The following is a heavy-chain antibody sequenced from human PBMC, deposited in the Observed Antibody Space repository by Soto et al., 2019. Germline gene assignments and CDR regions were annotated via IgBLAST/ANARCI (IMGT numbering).Heavy chain of an antibody. V-gene: IGHV3-23*01. Sequence: GGSLRLSCAASGFTFSGYTMNWVRQAPGKGLEWVAVIGNSGDGTHYADSVKGRYTISRDNSKNTLYLQMESLRAEDTAVYYCVKDVWDYWGQGVLVTVSS. CDR2: IGNSGDGT. CDR3: VKDVWDY. D-gene: IGHD2-21*01. CDR1: GFTFSGYT. J-gene: IGHJ4*02.